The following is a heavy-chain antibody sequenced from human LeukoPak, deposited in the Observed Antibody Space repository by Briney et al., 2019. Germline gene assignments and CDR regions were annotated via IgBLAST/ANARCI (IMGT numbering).Heavy chain of an antibody. Sequence: GGPLRLSCAASGFAFGNYAMGWVRQAPGKGLEWVSSIDSSGSYTPSADSVKGRFTISRDNFENTLYLQMNSLRAEDTAIYFCAKISTVTDNFGHWGQGTLVTVSS. CDR2: IDSSGSYT. D-gene: IGHD4-17*01. V-gene: IGHV3-23*01. J-gene: IGHJ4*02. CDR3: AKISTVTDNFGH. CDR1: GFAFGNYA.